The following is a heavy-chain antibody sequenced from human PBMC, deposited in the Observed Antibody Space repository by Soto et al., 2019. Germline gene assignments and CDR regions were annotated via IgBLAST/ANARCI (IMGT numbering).Heavy chain of an antibody. V-gene: IGHV4-30-2*01. Sequence: QLQLQESGSGLVKPSQTLSLTCAVSGGSISSGGYSWSWIRQPPGKGLEWIGYIYHSGSTYYNPSLNSPVTISVDMSKNQFALKLSSVNAADTAVYYCARASRSGYPDYWGQGTLVTVSS. CDR1: GGSISSGGYS. CDR2: IYHSGST. J-gene: IGHJ4*02. CDR3: ARASRSGYPDY. D-gene: IGHD3-9*01.